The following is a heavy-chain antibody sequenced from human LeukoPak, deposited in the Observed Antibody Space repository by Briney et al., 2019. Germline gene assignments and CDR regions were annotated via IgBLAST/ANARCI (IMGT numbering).Heavy chain of an antibody. V-gene: IGHV1-46*01. CDR1: GYTFTSYY. D-gene: IGHD1-26*01. Sequence: ASVKVSCTTSGYTFTSYYIHWVRQAPGQGLEWMGIINPSGGSTTYVQKFQGRVTMTRDTSTNTVYMELGSLRSEDTAVYYCARGLATGSYPGDAFDIWGQGTMVTVSS. CDR2: INPSGGST. J-gene: IGHJ3*02. CDR3: ARGLATGSYPGDAFDI.